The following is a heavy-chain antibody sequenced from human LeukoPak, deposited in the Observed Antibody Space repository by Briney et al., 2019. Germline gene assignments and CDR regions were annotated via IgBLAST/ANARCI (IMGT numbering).Heavy chain of an antibody. CDR2: IDPYGGDT. CDR1: GFSYNGYW. V-gene: IGHV3-74*03. Sequence: GVNVRLSCGASGFSYNGYWRLWVPQTPEKGCVWVSYIDPYGGDTTYTDYVRGSFTIYSDIDKNTLYLQMQSLRVDDTARYFCARGPYYYESVGHPDIWGHGTMVSVSS. D-gene: IGHD3-22*01. CDR3: ARGPYYYESVGHPDI. J-gene: IGHJ3*02.